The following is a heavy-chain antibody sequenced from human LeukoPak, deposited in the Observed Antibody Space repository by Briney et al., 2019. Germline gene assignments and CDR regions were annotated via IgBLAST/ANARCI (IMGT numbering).Heavy chain of an antibody. CDR2: IKQDGSEK. CDR3: ARDLRVGFFDY. CDR1: GFTFSSYW. Sequence: PGGSLRLSCAASGFTFSSYWMGWVRQAPGKGLEWVANIKQDGSEKYYVDSVKGRFTISRDNAKNSLYLQMNSLRAEDTAVYYCARDLRVGFFDYWGQGTLVTVSS. V-gene: IGHV3-7*01. J-gene: IGHJ4*02. D-gene: IGHD3-3*01.